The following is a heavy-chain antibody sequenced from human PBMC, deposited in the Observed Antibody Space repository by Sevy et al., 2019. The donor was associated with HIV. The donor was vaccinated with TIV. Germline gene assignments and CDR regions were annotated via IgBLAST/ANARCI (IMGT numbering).Heavy chain of an antibody. V-gene: IGHV3-15*07. CDR1: GFTFNKAW. CDR2: IKSETGTT. CDR3: TRDGLERGRYCFDY. D-gene: IGHD3-16*01. J-gene: IGHJ4*02. Sequence: GSLRLSCAASGFTFNKAWMNWVRQAPGKGLEWVGRIKSETGTTHYAAPVKDRFTISRDDSKNTLHLQMNSLQTEDTAVYYCTRDGLERGRYCFDYWGQGTQVTVSS.